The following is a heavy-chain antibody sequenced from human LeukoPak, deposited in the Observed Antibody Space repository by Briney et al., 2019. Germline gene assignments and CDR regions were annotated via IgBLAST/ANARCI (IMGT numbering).Heavy chain of an antibody. J-gene: IGHJ4*02. V-gene: IGHV3-21*01. CDR3: ARGDDYGDRYYFDY. D-gene: IGHD4-17*01. CDR2: IRSRSTYT. CDR1: GFTFRSYN. Sequence: GGSLRLSCAASGFTFRSYNLNWVRQAPGKGLEWASSIRSRSTYTYYADSVKGRFTISRDIARNSLYLQMNSLRPEDTAVYYCARGDDYGDRYYFDYWGQGILVTVSS.